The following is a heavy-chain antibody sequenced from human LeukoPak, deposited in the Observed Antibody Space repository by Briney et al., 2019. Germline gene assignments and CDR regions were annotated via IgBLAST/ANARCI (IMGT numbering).Heavy chain of an antibody. Sequence: PGGSLRLSCAASGFTFSSYAMHWVRQAPGKGLEWVAVISYDGSNKYYADSVKGRFTISRDNSKNTLYLPMISLRAEDTAVYYCARPGTGHCSSTSCYVYYYYYGMDVWGQGTTVTVSS. V-gene: IGHV3-30-3*01. CDR1: GFTFSSYA. CDR3: ARPGTGHCSSTSCYVYYYYYGMDV. J-gene: IGHJ6*02. CDR2: ISYDGSNK. D-gene: IGHD2-2*01.